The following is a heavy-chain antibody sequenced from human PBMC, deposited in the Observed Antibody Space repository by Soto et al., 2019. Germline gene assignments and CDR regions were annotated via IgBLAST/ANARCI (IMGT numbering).Heavy chain of an antibody. V-gene: IGHV3-73*01. CDR3: ARVIYGSFDY. Sequence: PGGSLRLSCAASRFTFSRSAMHWVRQAPGKGLEWVGRIRSKANNYATAYAASAKGRFSISRDDSKNTAYLQMNSLKSEDTAVYYCARVIYGSFDYWGQGTLVTVSS. D-gene: IGHD3-10*01. CDR2: IRSKANNYAT. J-gene: IGHJ4*02. CDR1: RFTFSRSA.